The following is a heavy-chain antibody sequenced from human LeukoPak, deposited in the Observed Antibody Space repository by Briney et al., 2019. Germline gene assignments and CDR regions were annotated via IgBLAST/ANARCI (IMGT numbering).Heavy chain of an antibody. D-gene: IGHD3-10*01. V-gene: IGHV3-30*04. J-gene: IGHJ4*02. CDR3: ARGNYYGSGSYQPPFDY. Sequence: PGRSLRLSCAASGFTFSSYAMHWVRQAPGKGLEWVAVISYDGSNKYYADSVKGRFTISRDNSKNTLYLQMNSLRAEDTAVYYCARGNYYGSGSYQPPFDYWGQGTLVTVSS. CDR1: GFTFSSYA. CDR2: ISYDGSNK.